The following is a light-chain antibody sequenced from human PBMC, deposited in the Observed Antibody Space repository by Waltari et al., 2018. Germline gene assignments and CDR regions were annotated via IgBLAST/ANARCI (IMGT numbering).Light chain of an antibody. CDR3: SSYTSSNTLV. J-gene: IGLJ3*02. CDR1: SSDVGGYHY. CDR2: DVS. Sequence: QSALTQPASVSGSPGQSITMSCTGTSSDVGGYHYVSWYQPYPGKAPKLMIYDVSQRPSGVSNRFSGSKSGNTASLTISGLQAEDEADYYCSSYTSSNTLVFGVGTKLTVL. V-gene: IGLV2-14*01.